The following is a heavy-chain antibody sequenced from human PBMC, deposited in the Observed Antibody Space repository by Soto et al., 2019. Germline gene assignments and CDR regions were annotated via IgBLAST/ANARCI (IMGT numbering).Heavy chain of an antibody. CDR1: GFTFSDYA. V-gene: IGHV3-23*01. Sequence: EVQLLESGGGMEQPGGSLRLSCAASGFTFSDYAMSWVRQAPGKGLEWVSSISGSGGSTHYADSVKGRFIISRDSSKNTLYLQMNSLRAEDTALYYCAKDEDFYGSGSYSPWGQGTLVTVSS. J-gene: IGHJ5*02. CDR2: ISGSGGST. CDR3: AKDEDFYGSGSYSP. D-gene: IGHD3-10*01.